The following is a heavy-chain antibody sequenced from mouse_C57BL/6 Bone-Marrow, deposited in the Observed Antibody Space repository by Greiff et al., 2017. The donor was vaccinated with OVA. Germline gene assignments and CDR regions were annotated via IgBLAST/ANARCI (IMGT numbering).Heavy chain of an antibody. CDR1: GYTFTSYG. V-gene: IGHV1-81*01. CDR3: AIFITTVVDAMDY. Sequence: VKLVESGAELARPGASVKLSCKASGYTFTSYGINWVKQRTGQGLEWIGEIYPRSGNTYYNEKFKGKATLTADKSSSTAYMELRSLTSEDSAVYFCAIFITTVVDAMDYWGQGTSVTVSS. D-gene: IGHD1-1*01. CDR2: IYPRSGNT. J-gene: IGHJ4*01.